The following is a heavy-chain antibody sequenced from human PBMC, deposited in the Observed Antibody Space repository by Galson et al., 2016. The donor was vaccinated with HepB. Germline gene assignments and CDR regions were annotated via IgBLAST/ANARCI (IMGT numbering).Heavy chain of an antibody. CDR3: ARVGSSVPAAMETFDY. CDR1: GFTFRSYA. J-gene: IGHJ4*02. CDR2: IWYDGSNK. Sequence: SLRLSCAASGFTFRSYAMHWVRQAPGKGLEWVAVIWYDGSNKYYVESVKGRFTVSRDNSKNTLYLQLNSLRAEDTAVYYCARVGSSVPAAMETFDYWGQGTLVTVSS. D-gene: IGHD2-2*01. V-gene: IGHV3-33*01.